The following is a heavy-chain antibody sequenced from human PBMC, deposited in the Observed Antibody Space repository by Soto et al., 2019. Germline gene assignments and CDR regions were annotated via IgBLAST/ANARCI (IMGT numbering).Heavy chain of an antibody. CDR3: ARHEIKYCSSTSCYDYYYYGMDV. V-gene: IGHV5-10-1*01. CDR1: GYSFTSYW. D-gene: IGHD2-2*01. CDR2: IDPSDPYT. Sequence: GESLKISCKGSGYSFTSYWISWVRQMPGKGLEWMGRIDPSDPYTNYSPSFQGHVTISADKSISTAYLQWSSLKASDTAMYYCARHEIKYCSSTSCYDYYYYGMDVWGQGTTVTVSS. J-gene: IGHJ6*02.